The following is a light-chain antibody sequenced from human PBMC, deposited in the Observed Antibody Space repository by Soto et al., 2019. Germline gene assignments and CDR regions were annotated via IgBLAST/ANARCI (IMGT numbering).Light chain of an antibody. J-gene: IGLJ3*02. V-gene: IGLV2-23*01. Sequence: QSVLTQPASVSWSPGQSFTISCTGTSSDVGSYNLVSWYQQHPGKAPKLMIYEGSKRPSGVSNRFSGSKSGNTASLTISGLQAEDEADYYCCSYAGSSSWVFGGGTKVTVL. CDR2: EGS. CDR3: CSYAGSSSWV. CDR1: SSDVGSYNL.